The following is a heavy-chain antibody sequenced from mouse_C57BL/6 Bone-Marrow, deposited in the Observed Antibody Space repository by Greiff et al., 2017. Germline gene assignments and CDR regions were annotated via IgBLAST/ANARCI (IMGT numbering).Heavy chain of an antibody. Sequence: EVHLVESGGGLVQPGGSMKLSCVASGFTFSNYWMNWVRQSPEKGLEWVAQIRLKSDNYATHYAESVKGRFTISREDSKSSVYLQMNTLRGEDTGIYYCTRAVVAKDYFDYWGQGTTLTVSS. V-gene: IGHV6-3*01. CDR1: GFTFSNYW. CDR3: TRAVVAKDYFDY. CDR2: IRLKSDNYAT. J-gene: IGHJ2*01. D-gene: IGHD1-1*01.